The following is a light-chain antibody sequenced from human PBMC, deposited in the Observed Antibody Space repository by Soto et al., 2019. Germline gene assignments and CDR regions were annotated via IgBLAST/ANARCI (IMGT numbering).Light chain of an antibody. CDR2: DVS. J-gene: IGLJ2*01. CDR3: SSYTSISTLGGV. CDR1: SSDVGGFDY. Sequence: QSVLTQPASVSRSPGQSITISCTGSSSDVGGFDYVSWYQQHPGKAPKLMIYDVSNRPSGVSNRFSGSKSGNTASLTISGLQAEDEADYYCSSYTSISTLGGVFGGGTKVTVL. V-gene: IGLV2-14*03.